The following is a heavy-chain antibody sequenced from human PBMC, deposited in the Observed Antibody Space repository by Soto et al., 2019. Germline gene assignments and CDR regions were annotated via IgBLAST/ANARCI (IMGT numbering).Heavy chain of an antibody. D-gene: IGHD2-2*01. CDR1: GFTFSSYA. CDR2: ISGSGGST. CDR3: AKDLNPTDIVVVPAASEDDFDI. Sequence: GGSLRLSCAASGFTFSSYAMSWVRQAPGKGLEWVSAISGSGGSTYYADSVKGRFTISRDNSKNTLYLQMNSLRAEDTAVYYCAKDLNPTDIVVVPAASEDDFDIWGQGTMVTVSS. J-gene: IGHJ3*02. V-gene: IGHV3-23*01.